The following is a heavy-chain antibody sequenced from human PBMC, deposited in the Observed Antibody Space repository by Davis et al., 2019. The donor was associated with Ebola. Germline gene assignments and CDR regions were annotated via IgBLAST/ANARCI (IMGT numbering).Heavy chain of an antibody. CDR3: ARDWEGTWGFDY. CDR2: IWYDGSNK. CDR1: GFTFSSYG. V-gene: IGHV3-33*01. J-gene: IGHJ4*02. D-gene: IGHD7-27*01. Sequence: PGGSLRLSCAASGFTFSSYGMHWVRQAPGKGLEWVAVIWYDGSNKYYADSVKGRFTISRDNSKNTLYLQMNSLRAEDTAVYYCARDWEGTWGFDYWGQGTLVTVSS.